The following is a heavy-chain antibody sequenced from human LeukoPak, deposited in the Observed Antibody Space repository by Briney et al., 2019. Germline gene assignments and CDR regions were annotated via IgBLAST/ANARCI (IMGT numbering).Heavy chain of an antibody. V-gene: IGHV3-23*01. D-gene: IGHD5-12*01. J-gene: IGHJ4*02. Sequence: PGGSLRLSCAASGFTFSNYAMKWARQAPGKGLEWVSLIIGSSGATFCADSVKGRYTISRDHSKNPLYLQRNSLRSEDTAVYYCAKGGYEYVERGYFDYWGQGTRVTVFS. CDR1: GFTFSNYA. CDR2: IIGSSGAT. CDR3: AKGGYEYVERGYFDY.